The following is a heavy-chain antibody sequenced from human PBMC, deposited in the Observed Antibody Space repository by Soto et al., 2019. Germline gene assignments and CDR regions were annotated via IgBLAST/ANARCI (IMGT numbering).Heavy chain of an antibody. CDR2: IWYDGSNK. D-gene: IGHD4-17*01. CDR3: ALSLTTPFTYGGDAFDI. CDR1: GFTFSSYG. J-gene: IGHJ3*02. Sequence: QVQLVESGGGVVQPGRSLRLSCAASGFTFSSYGMHWVRQAPGKGLEWVAGIWYDGSNKYYADSVKGRFTISRDNSKNTLYLQMNSLRAEDTAVYYCALSLTTPFTYGGDAFDIWGQGTMVTVSS. V-gene: IGHV3-33*01.